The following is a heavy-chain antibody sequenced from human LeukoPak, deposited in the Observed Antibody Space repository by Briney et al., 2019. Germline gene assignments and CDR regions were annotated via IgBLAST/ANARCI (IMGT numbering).Heavy chain of an antibody. J-gene: IGHJ4*02. V-gene: IGHV3-21*01. CDR2: ISGSNTYI. Sequence: PGGSLRLSCAASGFTFSISTVNWVRQVPGKGLEWVSSISGSNTYIYYADSVKGRFTISRDNAKNSLYLQMNSLRGEDTAVYYCARDPSSRGGFDYWGQGTLVTVSS. CDR3: ARDPSSRGGFDY. D-gene: IGHD6-13*01. CDR1: GFTFSIST.